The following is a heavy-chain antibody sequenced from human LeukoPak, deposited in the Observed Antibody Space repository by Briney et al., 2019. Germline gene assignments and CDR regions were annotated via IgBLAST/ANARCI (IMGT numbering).Heavy chain of an antibody. CDR1: GFTFSSYA. J-gene: IGHJ4*02. CDR3: AKVVRSGYDFDY. Sequence: GGSLRLSCAASGFTFSSYAMSWVRQAPGKGLEWVSAISGSGGSTYYADSVKGRFTISRDNSKNTLYLQMNSPRAEDTAVYYCAKVVRSGYDFDYWGQGTLVTVSS. CDR2: ISGSGGST. D-gene: IGHD5-12*01. V-gene: IGHV3-23*01.